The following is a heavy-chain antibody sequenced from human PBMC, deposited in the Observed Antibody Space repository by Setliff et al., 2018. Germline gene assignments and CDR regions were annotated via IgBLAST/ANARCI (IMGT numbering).Heavy chain of an antibody. CDR1: GASITSGGFY. D-gene: IGHD3-16*01. CDR2: ISPSGST. CDR3: ARTGTTYYYSCMDV. Sequence: SETLSLTCSVSGASITSGGFYWTWIRQPAGKGLEWIGHISPSGSTTYNPSVKSRVTISLDTSKNHFSLKLDSVTAADTAVYYCARTGTTYYYSCMDVWGEGTTVTVSS. J-gene: IGHJ6*03. V-gene: IGHV4-61*09.